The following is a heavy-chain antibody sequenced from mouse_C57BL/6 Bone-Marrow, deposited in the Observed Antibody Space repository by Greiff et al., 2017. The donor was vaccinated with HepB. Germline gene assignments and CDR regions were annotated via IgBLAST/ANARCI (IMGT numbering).Heavy chain of an antibody. J-gene: IGHJ4*01. V-gene: IGHV5-16*01. CDR3: ARDRITTVVGAMDY. D-gene: IGHD1-1*01. CDR1: GFTFSDYY. CDR2: INYDGSST. Sequence: EVKLMESEGGLVQPGSSMKLSCTASGFTFSDYYMAWVRQVPEKGLEWVANINYDGSSTYYLDSLKSRFIISRDNAKNILYLQMSSLKSEDTATYYCARDRITTVVGAMDYWGQGTSVTVSS.